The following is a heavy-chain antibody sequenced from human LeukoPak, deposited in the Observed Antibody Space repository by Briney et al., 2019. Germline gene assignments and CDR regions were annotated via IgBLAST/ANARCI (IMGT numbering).Heavy chain of an antibody. CDR3: AKETSITGAGDF. Sequence: GGSLTLSCVASGFTFSNYAMSWVRQAPGKGLEYVSPISASGLSTYYTDSVRGRFTNSRDNSKNTLYLQMHSLRAEDTAVYYCAKETSITGAGDFWGQGALVTVSS. V-gene: IGHV3-23*01. J-gene: IGHJ4*02. CDR2: ISASGLST. D-gene: IGHD1-20*01. CDR1: GFTFSNYA.